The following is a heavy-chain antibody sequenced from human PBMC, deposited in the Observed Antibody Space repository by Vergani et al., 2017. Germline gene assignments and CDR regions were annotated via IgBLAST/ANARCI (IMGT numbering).Heavy chain of an antibody. CDR1: GFSFSSYS. CDR2: ISGSSSYV. CDR3: ARGLWDCTHIRCSPPSY. J-gene: IGHJ4*02. D-gene: IGHD2-8*01. V-gene: IGHV3-21*02. Sequence: EVQLVESGGGPVKPGGSLRLSCAASGFSFSSYSMNWVRQAPGKGLEWVASISGSSSYVFYRDSVEGRFTITRDNAKKSVYLQMNSLRAEDTAMYFCARGLWDCTHIRCSPPSYWGQGTQVTVSS.